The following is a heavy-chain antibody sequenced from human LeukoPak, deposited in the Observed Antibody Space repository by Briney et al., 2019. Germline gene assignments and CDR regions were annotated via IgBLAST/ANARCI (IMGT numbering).Heavy chain of an antibody. CDR1: GGSISSGSYY. D-gene: IGHD5/OR15-5a*01. Sequence: SQTLSLTCTVSGGSISSGSYYWRWLRQPAGKGLEWIGRIYTSGSTNYNPSLKSRVTISVDRSKNQFSLRLSSVTAADTAVYYCARDSRVSDAFDIWGQGTMVTVSS. V-gene: IGHV4-61*02. CDR3: ARDSRVSDAFDI. J-gene: IGHJ3*02. CDR2: IYTSGST.